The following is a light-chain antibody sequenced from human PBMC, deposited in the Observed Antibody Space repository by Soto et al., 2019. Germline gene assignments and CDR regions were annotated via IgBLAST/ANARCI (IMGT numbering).Light chain of an antibody. Sequence: EIVLTQFPATLSLSPGERATLSCRASQTIKTYLAWYQQKPGQAPRLLISDASNRATGVPARFSGSGSGTDLTLTINNLEPEDFAVYFCQQRNDWPRITFGQGTRLEIK. J-gene: IGKJ5*01. CDR2: DAS. CDR1: QTIKTY. V-gene: IGKV3-11*01. CDR3: QQRNDWPRIT.